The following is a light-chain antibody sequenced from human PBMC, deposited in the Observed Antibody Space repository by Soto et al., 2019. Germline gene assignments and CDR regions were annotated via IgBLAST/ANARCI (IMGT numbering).Light chain of an antibody. CDR2: AAS. CDR3: QQRYSTPQT. Sequence: DIQMTQSQSSLSASVGDRVTITCRASQSISSYLNWYQQKPGKAPKLLIYAASSLQSGVPSRFSGSGSGTDFTLTISSLQPEDFETYYCQQRYSTPQTFCQGTKLDIK. J-gene: IGKJ2*01. V-gene: IGKV1-39*01. CDR1: QSISSY.